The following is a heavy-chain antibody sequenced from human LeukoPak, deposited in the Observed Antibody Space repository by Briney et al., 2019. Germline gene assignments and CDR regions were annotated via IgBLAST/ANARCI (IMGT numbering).Heavy chain of an antibody. CDR2: IGGSGGST. Sequence: GGSLRLSCAASGFTFSSYAMSWVRQAPGQGLEWVSAIGGSGGSTYFADSVNGRFTISRDNSKNTLYLQMNSLRAEDTAVYYCAKGDNWTPPRYFDYWGQGTLVTVSS. CDR1: GFTFSSYA. V-gene: IGHV3-23*01. CDR3: AKGDNWTPPRYFDY. D-gene: IGHD1-20*01. J-gene: IGHJ4*02.